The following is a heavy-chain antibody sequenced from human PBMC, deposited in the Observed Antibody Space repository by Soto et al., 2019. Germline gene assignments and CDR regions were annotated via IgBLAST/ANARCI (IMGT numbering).Heavy chain of an antibody. V-gene: IGHV3-23*01. CDR1: GFTFSSYA. Sequence: EVQLLESGGGLVQPGGSLRLSCAASGFTFSSYAMSWVRQAPGKGLEWVSAISGSGGSTYYADSVKGRFTISRDNSKNTLYLQMNSLRAEDTAVYYCAKGFGGGTTDMGDSGDYYYYYMDVWGKGTTVTVYS. D-gene: IGHD1-7*01. J-gene: IGHJ6*03. CDR3: AKGFGGGTTDMGDSGDYYYYYMDV. CDR2: ISGSGGST.